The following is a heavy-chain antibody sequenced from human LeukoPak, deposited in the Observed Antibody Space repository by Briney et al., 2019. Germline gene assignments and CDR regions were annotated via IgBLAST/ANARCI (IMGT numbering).Heavy chain of an antibody. CDR2: ISSSSSYI. V-gene: IGHV3-21*01. J-gene: IGHJ4*02. Sequence: GGSLRLSCAASGFPFSSHGMSWVRQAPGKGLEWVSSISSSSSYIYYADSVKGRFTISRDNAKNSLYLQMNSLRAEDTAVYYCARFQGVNSGSYYGGLSYWGQGTLVTVSS. CDR1: GFPFSSHG. D-gene: IGHD1-26*01. CDR3: ARFQGVNSGSYYGGLSY.